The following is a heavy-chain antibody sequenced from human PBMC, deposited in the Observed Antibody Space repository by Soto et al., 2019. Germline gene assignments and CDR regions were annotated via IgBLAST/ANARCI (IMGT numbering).Heavy chain of an antibody. J-gene: IGHJ6*02. D-gene: IGHD2-15*01. V-gene: IGHV3-30-3*01. Sequence: GGSLRLSSEAFGYTLRNNVVHWIGQDAGKGLECLAVIACDGSNAFYRDSVKGRFTISRDNSKNTLYLHMNSLRSEDTGVYYCARGDRADILVVVGARPGEYGLDIWG. CDR2: IACDGSNA. CDR1: GYTLRNNV. CDR3: ARGDRADILVVVGARPGEYGLDI.